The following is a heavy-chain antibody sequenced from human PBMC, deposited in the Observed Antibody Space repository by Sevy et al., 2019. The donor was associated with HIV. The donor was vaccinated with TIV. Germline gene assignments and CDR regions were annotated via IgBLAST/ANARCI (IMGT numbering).Heavy chain of an antibody. J-gene: IGHJ6*02. D-gene: IGHD3-9*01. CDR2: ISYDGSNK. Sequence: GGSLRLSCAASGFTFSNYGMHWVRQAPGEGLEWVAVISYDGSNKFYGRSVKGRFTISRDTSKSTLYLQMNSLRVEDTAVYYCAKDFTGYNGMDVWGQGTMVTVSS. CDR1: GFTFSNYG. CDR3: AKDFTGYNGMDV. V-gene: IGHV3-30*18.